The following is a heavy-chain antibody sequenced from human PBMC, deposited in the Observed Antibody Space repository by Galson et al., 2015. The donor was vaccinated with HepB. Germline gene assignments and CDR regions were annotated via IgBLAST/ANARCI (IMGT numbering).Heavy chain of an antibody. J-gene: IGHJ6*02. CDR1: GFTFSTYA. Sequence: SLRLSCAASGFTFSTYAMSWVRQAPAKGLEWVSTIRGSGGSTHYVDSVRGRFTISRDNSKNTLYPQMSSLRAEDTAVYYCAKINWIDNYSYHGIDVWGQGTTVTVSS. D-gene: IGHD1-1*01. CDR3: AKINWIDNYSYHGIDV. V-gene: IGHV3-23*01. CDR2: IRGSGGST.